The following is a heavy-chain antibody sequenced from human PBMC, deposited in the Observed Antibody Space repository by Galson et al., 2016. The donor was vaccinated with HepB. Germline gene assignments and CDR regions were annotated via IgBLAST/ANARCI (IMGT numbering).Heavy chain of an antibody. CDR2: INRYGATT. D-gene: IGHD2-8*02. J-gene: IGHJ4*02. V-gene: IGHV3-23*01. Sequence: SLRLSCAASGFSFSSYGMHWVRQAPGKGLEWVSGINRYGATTGYAASVKGRFTISRDNSKNTLYLQMSSLRTDDTAVYFCAREWDSSTGWKPGYWGPGTQVTVSS. CDR3: AREWDSSTGWKPGY. CDR1: GFSFSSYG.